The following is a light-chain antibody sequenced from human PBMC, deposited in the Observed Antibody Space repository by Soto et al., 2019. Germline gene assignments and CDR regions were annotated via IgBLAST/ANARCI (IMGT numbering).Light chain of an antibody. CDR3: QQYNNWPRT. Sequence: EIVMTQSPCSLSVSPGERVAISCRASQSVDSKLAWYQQKPGQAPRLLIYGASSSATGIPARFSGSGSGTEFTLTISSMQSEDFAVYYCQQYNNWPRTFGQGTKVETK. CDR1: QSVDSK. J-gene: IGKJ1*01. CDR2: GAS. V-gene: IGKV3-15*01.